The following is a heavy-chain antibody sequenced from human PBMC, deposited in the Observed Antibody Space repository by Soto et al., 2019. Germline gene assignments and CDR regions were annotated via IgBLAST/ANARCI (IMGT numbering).Heavy chain of an antibody. CDR1: GYTFTNYG. CDR2: ISGYNGHT. V-gene: IGHV1-18*01. J-gene: IGHJ2*01. D-gene: IGHD6-19*01. CDR3: ARSDSGWYWYFDF. Sequence: ASVKVSCKTSGYTFTNYGISWVRQAPGQGLEWMGWISGYNGHTNYAQKFQGRVTMTTDTSTSTAYMELRNLRSDDTAVYFCARSDSGWYWYFDFWGRGTLVTVSS.